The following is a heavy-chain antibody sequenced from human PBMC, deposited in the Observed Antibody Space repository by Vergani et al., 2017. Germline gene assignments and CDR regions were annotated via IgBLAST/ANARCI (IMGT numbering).Heavy chain of an antibody. D-gene: IGHD3-16*01. J-gene: IGHJ6*03. CDR2: IYYSGST. V-gene: IGHV4-39*07. CDR3: ASSPTPLITFGGFLSYYYYYMDV. Sequence: QLQLQESGPGLVKPSETLSLTCTVSGGSISSSSYYWGWIRQPPGKGLEWIGSIYYSGSTNYNPSLKSRVTISVDTSKNQFSLKLSSVTAAATAVYYCASSPTPLITFGGFLSYYYYYMDVWGKGTTVTVSS. CDR1: GGSISSSSYY.